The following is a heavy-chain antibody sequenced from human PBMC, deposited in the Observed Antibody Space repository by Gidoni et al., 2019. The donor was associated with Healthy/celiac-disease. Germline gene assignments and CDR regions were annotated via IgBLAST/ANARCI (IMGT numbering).Heavy chain of an antibody. Sequence: QVQLQQWGAGLLKPSETLSLTCAVYGGSFSGYYWSWIRQPPGKGLGWIGEINHSGSTNYNPSLKSRVTISVDTSKNQFSLKLSSVTAADTAVYYCARGLDIVATTNFDYWGQGTLVTVSS. V-gene: IGHV4-34*01. J-gene: IGHJ4*02. CDR2: INHSGST. D-gene: IGHD5-12*01. CDR3: ARGLDIVATTNFDY. CDR1: GGSFSGYY.